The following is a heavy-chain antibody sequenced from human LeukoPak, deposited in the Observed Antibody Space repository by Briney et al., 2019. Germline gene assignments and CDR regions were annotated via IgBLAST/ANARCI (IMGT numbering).Heavy chain of an antibody. D-gene: IGHD6-6*01. CDR2: IYSGGST. V-gene: IGHV3-53*01. Sequence: GGSLRLSCAASGFTVSSDYMSWVRQVPGKGLEWVSIIYSGGSTYYADSVKGRFTISRDNSKNTLYLQMNSLRGEDTAVYYCARATVPLEYSSSSHLYYYYMDVWGKGTTVAVSS. CDR3: ARATVPLEYSSSSHLYYYYMDV. CDR1: GFTVSSDY. J-gene: IGHJ6*03.